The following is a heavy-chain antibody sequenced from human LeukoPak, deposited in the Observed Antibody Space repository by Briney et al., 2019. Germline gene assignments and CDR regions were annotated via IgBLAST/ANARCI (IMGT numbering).Heavy chain of an antibody. CDR2: ISGSGDTT. CDR1: GFTFSSYS. J-gene: IGHJ4*02. CDR3: AKELTTERTPGVDS. V-gene: IGHV3-23*01. D-gene: IGHD4-17*01. Sequence: PGGSLRLSCTASGFTFSSYSMGWVRQGPGTGLEWVSAISGSGDTTFYADSVKGRFTISRDNSKKTLYLQVNSLRAEDTAVYFCAKELTTERTPGVDSWGQGTLVTVSS.